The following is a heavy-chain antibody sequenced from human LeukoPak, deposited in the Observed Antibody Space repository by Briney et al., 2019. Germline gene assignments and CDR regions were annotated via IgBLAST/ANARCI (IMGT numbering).Heavy chain of an antibody. CDR3: AELGITMIGGV. CDR1: GFTFSSSA. Sequence: GGSLRLSCAASGFTFSSSAMSWVRQAPGKGLEWVSSISGSGGSPYYADSVKGRFTISRDNAKNSLYLQMNSLRAEDTAVYYCAELGITMIGGVWGKGTTVTISS. V-gene: IGHV3-23*01. D-gene: IGHD3-10*02. J-gene: IGHJ6*04. CDR2: ISGSGGSP.